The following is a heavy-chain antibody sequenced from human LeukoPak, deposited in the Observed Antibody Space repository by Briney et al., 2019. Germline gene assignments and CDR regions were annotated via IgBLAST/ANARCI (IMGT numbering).Heavy chain of an antibody. CDR1: GGSFSGYY. D-gene: IGHD1-7*01. V-gene: IGHV4-59*08. J-gene: IGHJ5*02. CDR2: IHSSGST. Sequence: PSETLSLTCAVYGGSFSGYYWSWIRQPPGKGLEWIGFIHSSGSTNYNPSLKSRVTMSIDTSKNQFSLNLYSVTAADTAVYYCARHEDWNYRNWFDPWGQGTLVTVSS. CDR3: ARHEDWNYRNWFDP.